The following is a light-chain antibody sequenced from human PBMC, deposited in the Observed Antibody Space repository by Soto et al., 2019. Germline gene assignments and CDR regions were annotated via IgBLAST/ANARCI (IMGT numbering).Light chain of an antibody. CDR2: DVS. CDR3: CSYGGSDNFL. Sequence: QSALTQPASVSGSPGQSITISCTGTSSNVGNYNFVSWYQQHPGKVPKLLIHDVSKRPSGISARFSGSKSGNTASLTISGLQAEDEADYYCCSYGGSDNFLFGGGTKLTVL. CDR1: SSNVGNYNF. J-gene: IGLJ2*01. V-gene: IGLV2-23*02.